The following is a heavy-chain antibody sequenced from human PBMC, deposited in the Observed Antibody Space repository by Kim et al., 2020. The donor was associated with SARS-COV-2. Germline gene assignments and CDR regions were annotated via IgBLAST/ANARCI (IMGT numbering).Heavy chain of an antibody. V-gene: IGHV3-48*01. CDR3: ARDSSSWYGRGEFDY. CDR1: GFTFSSYS. J-gene: IGHJ4*02. CDR2: ISSSSSTI. D-gene: IGHD6-13*01. Sequence: GGSLRLSCAASGFTFSSYSMNWVRQAPGKGLEWVSYISSSSSTIYYADPVKGRFPSSRDNAKNSLYLQMNSLRGEDTAVYYCARDSSSWYGRGEFDYWGQGTLVTVSS.